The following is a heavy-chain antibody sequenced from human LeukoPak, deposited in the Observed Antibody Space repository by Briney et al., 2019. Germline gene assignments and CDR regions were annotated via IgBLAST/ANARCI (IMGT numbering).Heavy chain of an antibody. CDR2: ISYSGST. CDR3: AREPGFDSSGYLNWFDH. D-gene: IGHD3-22*01. CDR1: GGSISSYY. V-gene: IGHV4-59*01. Sequence: KPSETLSPTCTVSGGSISSYYWSWIRQPPGKGLEWIACISYSGSTKYNPSLKSRVTISVDTSKNQLSLKLSSVTAADTAVYYCAREPGFDSSGYLNWFDHWGQGTLVTVSS. J-gene: IGHJ5*02.